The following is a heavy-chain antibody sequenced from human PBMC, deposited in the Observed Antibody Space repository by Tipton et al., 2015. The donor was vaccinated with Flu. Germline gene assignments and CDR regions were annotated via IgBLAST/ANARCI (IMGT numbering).Heavy chain of an antibody. V-gene: IGHV5-51*03. Sequence: VQLVQSGAEVKKPGESLKISCKGSGYSFTSYWIGWVRQMPGKGLESMGIIYPGDSDTRYSPSFQGQVTISADKSIRTAYLQWSSLKASDTTMYYCARRVTRYCSGGSCSDYFDSWGQGTLFTVSS. CDR3: ARRVTRYCSGGSCSDYFDS. D-gene: IGHD2-15*01. CDR1: GYSFTSYW. CDR2: IYPGDSDT. J-gene: IGHJ4*02.